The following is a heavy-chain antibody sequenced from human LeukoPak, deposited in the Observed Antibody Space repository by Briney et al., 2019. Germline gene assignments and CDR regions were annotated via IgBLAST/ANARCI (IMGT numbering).Heavy chain of an antibody. J-gene: IGHJ3*02. V-gene: IGHV3-23*01. CDR1: GFTFSNYA. D-gene: IGHD6-19*01. Sequence: GGSLRLSCAASGFTFSNYAMSWVRQAPGKGLKWVSGITGSGGSTYYADSVKGRFTISRDNSKNTLYLQMNSLRAEDTAVYYCSGGGWSTDAFDIWGQGTMVTVSS. CDR2: ITGSGGST. CDR3: SGGGWSTDAFDI.